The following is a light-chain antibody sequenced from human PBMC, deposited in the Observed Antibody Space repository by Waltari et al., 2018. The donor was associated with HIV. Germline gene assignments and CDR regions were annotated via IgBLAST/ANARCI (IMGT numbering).Light chain of an antibody. Sequence: QSVLTQPPSVSAAPGQKVTISCSGSSPKFGHDFASWYQHLPGAAPKLLIYDNDKRPSGISDRFSGSKSGTSATLGITGLQTGDEADYYCGTWDTSLGAGVFGGGTKLTVL. J-gene: IGLJ3*02. CDR2: DND. CDR3: GTWDTSLGAGV. CDR1: SPKFGHDF. V-gene: IGLV1-51*01.